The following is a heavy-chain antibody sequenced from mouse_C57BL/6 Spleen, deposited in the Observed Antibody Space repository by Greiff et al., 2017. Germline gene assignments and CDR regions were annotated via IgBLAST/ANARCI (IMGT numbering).Heavy chain of an antibody. Sequence: QVQLQQSGAELVRPGASVTLSCKASGYTFTDYEMHWVKQTPVHGLEWIGAIDPETGGTAYNQKFKGKAILTADKSSSPAYMELRSLTSEDSAVYYCKREEIYPLDYWGQDTTLTVSS. CDR3: KREEIYPLDY. V-gene: IGHV1-15*01. CDR1: GYTFTDYE. D-gene: IGHD1-3*01. CDR2: IDPETGGT. J-gene: IGHJ2*01.